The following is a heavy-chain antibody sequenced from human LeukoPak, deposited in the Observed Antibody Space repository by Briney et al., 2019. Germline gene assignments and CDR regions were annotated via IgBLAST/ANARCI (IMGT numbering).Heavy chain of an antibody. J-gene: IGHJ4*02. CDR3: AKYDIVVVPAAMVDY. CDR2: ISGSGGST. Sequence: GGSLRLSCAASGFTFSSYAMSWVRQAPGKGLEWVSAISGSGGSTYYADSVKGRFTSSRDNSKNTLYLQMNSLSAEDTAVYYCAKYDIVVVPAAMVDYWGQGTLVTVSS. V-gene: IGHV3-23*01. CDR1: GFTFSSYA. D-gene: IGHD2-2*01.